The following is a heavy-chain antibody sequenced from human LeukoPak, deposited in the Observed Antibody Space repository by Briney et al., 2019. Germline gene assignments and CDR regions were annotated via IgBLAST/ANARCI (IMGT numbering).Heavy chain of an antibody. Sequence: PSETLSLTCTVSGGSIISGGYYWSWIRQPPGKDLEWIGYIYHSGSTFYNPSLKSRVTISVDRSKNQFSLKLSSVTAADTAVYYCARVYQLIPYYIDVWGKGTTVTVSS. CDR1: GGSIISGGYY. V-gene: IGHV4-30-2*01. CDR3: ARVYQLIPYYIDV. CDR2: IYHSGST. D-gene: IGHD2-2*01. J-gene: IGHJ6*03.